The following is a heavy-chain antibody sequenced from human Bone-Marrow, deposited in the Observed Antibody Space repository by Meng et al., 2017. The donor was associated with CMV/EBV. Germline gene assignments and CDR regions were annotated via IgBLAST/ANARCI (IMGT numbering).Heavy chain of an antibody. V-gene: IGHV3-15*01. CDR1: GFTFSNAW. CDR2: IKSKTDGETA. D-gene: IGHD1-1*01. J-gene: IGHJ4*02. Sequence: EVQVVGPGGSLVKPGGSLRLSCAGSGFTFSNAWMSWVRQAPGKGLEWVGRIKSKTDGETADYNAPVKGRFTISRDDSKNTLYLQMNSLKTEDTAIYYCIWNDLGDYWGQGTLVTVSS. CDR3: IWNDLGDY.